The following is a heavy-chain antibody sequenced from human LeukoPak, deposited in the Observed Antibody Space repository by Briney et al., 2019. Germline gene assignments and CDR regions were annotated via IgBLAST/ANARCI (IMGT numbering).Heavy chain of an antibody. J-gene: IGHJ4*02. CDR2: IKSNTDGGTT. CDR3: TTRPNPRDGPSDF. V-gene: IGHV3-15*01. CDR1: GFTFSNAW. Sequence: GGSLRLSCAASGFTFSNAWMSRVRQAPGKGLEWVGRIKSNTDGGTTDYAAPVKGRFTISRDDSKNTVYLQMDSLTTEDTALYYCTTRPNPRDGPSDFWGQETLVTVSS.